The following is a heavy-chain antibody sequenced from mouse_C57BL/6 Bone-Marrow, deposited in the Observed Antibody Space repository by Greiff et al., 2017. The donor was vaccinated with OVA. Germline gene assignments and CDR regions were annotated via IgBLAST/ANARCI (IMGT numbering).Heavy chain of an antibody. Sequence: EVKLQQSGPELVKPGASVKISCKASGYSFTDYNMNWVKQSNGTSLEWIGVINPNSGTTSYNQKFKGKATLTVDKSSSTAYMQLNSLTSEDSAVYYCELLAWFAYWGQGTLVTVSA. V-gene: IGHV1-39*01. CDR1: GYSFTDYN. CDR2: INPNSGTT. J-gene: IGHJ3*01. CDR3: ELLAWFAY.